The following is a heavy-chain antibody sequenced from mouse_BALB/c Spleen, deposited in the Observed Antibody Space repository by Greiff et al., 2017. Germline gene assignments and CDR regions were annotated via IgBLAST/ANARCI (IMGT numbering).Heavy chain of an antibody. J-gene: IGHJ2*01. Sequence: EVKLMESGGGLVKPGGSLKLSCAASGFTFSSYAMSWVRQTPEKRLEWVASISSGGSTYYPDSVKGRFTISRDNARNILYLQMSSLRSEDTAMYYCARAERVSTMITTASFDYWGQGTTLTVSS. CDR3: ARAERVSTMITTASFDY. CDR2: ISSGGST. V-gene: IGHV5-6-5*01. CDR1: GFTFSSYA. D-gene: IGHD2-4*01.